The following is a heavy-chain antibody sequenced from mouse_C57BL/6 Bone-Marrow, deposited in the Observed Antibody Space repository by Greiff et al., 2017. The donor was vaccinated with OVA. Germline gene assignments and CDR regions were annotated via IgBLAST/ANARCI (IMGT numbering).Heavy chain of an antibody. J-gene: IGHJ4*01. Sequence: QVHVKQSGAELVRPGTSVKVSCKASGYAFTNYLIEWVKQRPGQGLEWIGVINPGSGGTNYNEKFKGKATLTADKSSSTAYMQLSSLTSEDSAVYFCARLRPDHYAMDYWGQGTSVTVSS. CDR3: ARLRPDHYAMDY. CDR1: GYAFTNYL. CDR2: INPGSGGT. V-gene: IGHV1-54*01. D-gene: IGHD2-12*01.